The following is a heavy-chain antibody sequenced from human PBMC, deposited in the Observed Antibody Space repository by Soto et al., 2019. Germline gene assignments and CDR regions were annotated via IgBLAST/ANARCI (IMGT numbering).Heavy chain of an antibody. Sequence: QLQLQESGPGLVKPSETLSLTCTVSGGSISSSSYYWGWIRQPPGKGLEWIGSIFYSGSTYYNPSLKSRVTISVDTSKNQFSLKLSSATAADTAVYYCARQNGFSFDYWGQGTLVTVSS. D-gene: IGHD2-8*01. CDR3: ARQNGFSFDY. CDR2: IFYSGST. J-gene: IGHJ4*02. V-gene: IGHV4-39*01. CDR1: GGSISSSSYY.